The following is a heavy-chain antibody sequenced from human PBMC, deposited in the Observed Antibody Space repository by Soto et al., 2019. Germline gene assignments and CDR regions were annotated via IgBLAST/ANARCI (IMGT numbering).Heavy chain of an antibody. V-gene: IGHV4-34*01. J-gene: IGHJ6*02. Sequence: PSETLSLTCAVYGGSFSGYYWSWIRQPPGKGLEWIGEINHSGSTNYNPSLKSRLTISVDTSKNQFSLKLSSVTAADTAVYYCVRGGITGTTVYYYYGMDVWGQGTTVTVSS. D-gene: IGHD1-7*01. CDR1: GGSFSGYY. CDR2: INHSGST. CDR3: VRGGITGTTVYYYYGMDV.